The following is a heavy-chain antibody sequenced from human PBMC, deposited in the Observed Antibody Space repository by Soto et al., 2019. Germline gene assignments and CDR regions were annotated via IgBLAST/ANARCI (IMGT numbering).Heavy chain of an antibody. Sequence: ASVKVSCKASGYTFTGYYMHWVRQAPGQGLEWMGWINPNSGGTNYAQKFQGRVTMTRDTSISTAYMELSRLRSDDTAVYYCARAMVRGVILLSIYYYGMDVWGKGTTVTVSS. D-gene: IGHD3-10*01. CDR3: ARAMVRGVILLSIYYYGMDV. J-gene: IGHJ6*04. CDR1: GYTFTGYY. CDR2: INPNSGGT. V-gene: IGHV1-2*02.